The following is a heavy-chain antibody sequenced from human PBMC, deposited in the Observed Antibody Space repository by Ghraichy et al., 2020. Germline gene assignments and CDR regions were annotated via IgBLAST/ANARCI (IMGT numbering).Heavy chain of an antibody. CDR2: IIPIFNST. J-gene: IGHJ6*02. CDR1: GASFNKYP. V-gene: IGHV1-69*13. D-gene: IGHD2-15*01. CDR3: GRWSPRYGMDV. Sequence: SVKVSCKASGASFNKYPFSWVRQAPGQGLEWMGGIIPIFNSTNYAQKFQGRVTITADESTSTAYMKLSSLGLDDTAVYYCGRWSPRYGMDVWGQGTTVTVSS.